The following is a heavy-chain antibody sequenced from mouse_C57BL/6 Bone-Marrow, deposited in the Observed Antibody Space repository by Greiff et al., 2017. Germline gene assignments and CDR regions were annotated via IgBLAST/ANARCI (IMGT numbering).Heavy chain of an antibody. D-gene: IGHD3-3*01. CDR3: SIGWNYFDY. J-gene: IGHJ2*01. CDR1: GYTFTSYW. CDR2: IHPSDSDT. Sequence: VKLMESGAELVKPGASVKVSCKASGYTFTSYWMHWVKQRPGQGLEWIGRIHPSDSDTNYNQKFKGKATLTVDKSSSTAYMQLSSLTSEDSAVYCYSIGWNYFDYWGQGTTLTVSS. V-gene: IGHV1-74*01.